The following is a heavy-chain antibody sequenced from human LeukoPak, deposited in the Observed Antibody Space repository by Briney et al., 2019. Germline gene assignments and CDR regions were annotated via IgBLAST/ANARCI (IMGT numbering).Heavy chain of an antibody. V-gene: IGHV4-59*01. CDR1: GGSISSYY. CDR3: ARWVATNDAFDI. J-gene: IGHJ3*02. Sequence: KPSETLSLTCTVSGGSISSYYWSWIRKPPGKGLEWIGYIYYSGSTNYNPSLKSRVTISVDTSKNQFSLKLSSVTAADTAVYYCARWVATNDAFDIWGQGTMVTVSS. CDR2: IYYSGST. D-gene: IGHD5-12*01.